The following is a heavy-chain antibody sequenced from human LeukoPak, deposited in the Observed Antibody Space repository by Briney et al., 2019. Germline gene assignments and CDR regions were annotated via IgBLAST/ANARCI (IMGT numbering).Heavy chain of an antibody. V-gene: IGHV3-30*18. Sequence: VRSLRLSCAASGFTFSSYRMHWVRQAPGKGLEWVAVISYDGSNKYYADSVKGRFTISRDNSKNTLYLQMNSLRAEDTAVYYCAKDRITMSGGFDYWGQGTLVTVSS. CDR2: ISYDGSNK. D-gene: IGHD3-10*02. CDR3: AKDRITMSGGFDY. CDR1: GFTFSSYR. J-gene: IGHJ4*02.